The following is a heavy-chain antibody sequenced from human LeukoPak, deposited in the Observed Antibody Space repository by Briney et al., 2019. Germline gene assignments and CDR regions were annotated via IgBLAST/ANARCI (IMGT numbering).Heavy chain of an antibody. CDR3: ASADLAYCGGDCQTQFDY. CDR2: INHSGSN. Sequence: SETLSLTCSVSGYSISSGYYWGWIRQSPGKGLEWIGIINHSGSNSYNPSLKSRVTISVDTSKNQFSLKLSSVTAADTAVYYCASADLAYCGGDCQTQFDYWGQGTLVTVSS. J-gene: IGHJ4*02. CDR1: GYSISSGYY. V-gene: IGHV4-38-2*02. D-gene: IGHD2-21*01.